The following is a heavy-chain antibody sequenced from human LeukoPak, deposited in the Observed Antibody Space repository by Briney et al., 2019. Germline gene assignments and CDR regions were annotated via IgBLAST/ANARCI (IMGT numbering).Heavy chain of an antibody. CDR2: IEPSDSYT. V-gene: IGHV5-10-1*01. J-gene: IGHJ4*02. CDR1: GYSFTSYW. Sequence: GESLKISCKGSGYSFTSYWIHWVRQKPGYGLEWMGTIEPSDSYTNYSPSFQGHVTISADKSINTAYLQWSSLKASDTAMYYCARGVTSSLDSWGQGALVTVSS. D-gene: IGHD2-2*01. CDR3: ARGVTSSLDS.